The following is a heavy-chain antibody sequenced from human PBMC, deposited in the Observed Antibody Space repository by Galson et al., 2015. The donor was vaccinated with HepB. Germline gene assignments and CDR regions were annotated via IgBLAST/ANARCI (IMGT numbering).Heavy chain of an antibody. CDR3: ARRGRRIAGAGGAFDI. CDR2: INHSGST. J-gene: IGHJ3*02. D-gene: IGHD6-13*01. Sequence: ETLSLTCAVYGGSFSGYYWSWIRQPPGKGLEWIGEINHSGSTNYNPSLKSRVTISVDTSKNQFSLRLSSVTAADTAVYYCARRGRRIAGAGGAFDIWGQGTMVTVSS. V-gene: IGHV4-34*01. CDR1: GGSFSGYY.